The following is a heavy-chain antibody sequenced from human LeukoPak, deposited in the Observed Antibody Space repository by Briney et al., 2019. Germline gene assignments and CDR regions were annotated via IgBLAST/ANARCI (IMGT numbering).Heavy chain of an antibody. V-gene: IGHV3-48*04. CDR3: ARGGGYSSSWYDPFDP. D-gene: IGHD6-13*01. CDR2: ISSSSSTK. CDR1: GFTFSSYS. J-gene: IGHJ5*02. Sequence: GESLRLFCAASGFTFSSYSMNWVRQAPGKGLEWVSYISSSSSTKYYADSVKGRFTISRDNAKNSLYLQMNSLRAEDTAVYYCARGGGYSSSWYDPFDPWGQGTLVTVSS.